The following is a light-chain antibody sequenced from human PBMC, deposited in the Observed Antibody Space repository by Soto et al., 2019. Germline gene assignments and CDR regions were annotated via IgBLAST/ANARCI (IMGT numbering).Light chain of an antibody. CDR1: QSVSSSY. J-gene: IGKJ1*01. CDR2: GAS. V-gene: IGKV3-20*01. CDR3: QQYGSSPRT. Sequence: EIGVTQSPGAVSLSPGERATLSCRASQSVSSSYLAWYQQKPGQAPRLLIYGASSRATGIPDRFSGSGSGTDFTLTISRLEPEDFAVYYCQQYGSSPRTFGQGTKVDIK.